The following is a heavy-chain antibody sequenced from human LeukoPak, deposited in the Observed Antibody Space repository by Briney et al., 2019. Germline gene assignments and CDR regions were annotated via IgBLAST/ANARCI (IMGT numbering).Heavy chain of an antibody. V-gene: IGHV1-8*01. CDR2: MNPNSGNT. Sequence: ASVKVSCKASGYTFTSYDINWVRQATGQGLEWMGWMNPNSGNTGYAQKFQGRVTMTRNTSISTAYMELSSLRSEDTAVYYCAKNYRRYGSGSTPYNWFDPWGQGTLVTVSS. J-gene: IGHJ5*02. CDR1: GYTFTSYD. D-gene: IGHD3-10*01. CDR3: AKNYRRYGSGSTPYNWFDP.